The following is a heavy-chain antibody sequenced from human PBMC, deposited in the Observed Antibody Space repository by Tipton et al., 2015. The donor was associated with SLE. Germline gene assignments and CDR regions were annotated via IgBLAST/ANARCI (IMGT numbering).Heavy chain of an antibody. CDR1: GASFSDYF. J-gene: IGHJ4*02. Sequence: GLVKPSETLSLTCAVSGASFSDYFWTWIRQAPGKGLEWIGETSHSGRSIYNPSLKSRVTASLDTSKMHFSLRLTSVTAADAAVYYCANGKLSYGSGEYWDQRTLVTVTS. CDR2: TSHSGRS. CDR3: ANGKLSYGSGEY. V-gene: IGHV4-34*01. D-gene: IGHD1-26*01.